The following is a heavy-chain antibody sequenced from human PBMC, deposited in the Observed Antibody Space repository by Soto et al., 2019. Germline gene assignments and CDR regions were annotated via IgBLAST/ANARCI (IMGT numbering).Heavy chain of an antibody. CDR1: GGTFSSYA. D-gene: IGHD2-21*02. CDR2: IIPIFGTA. V-gene: IGHV1-69*01. CDR3: ARGAYCGGDCPEIYYAFDI. Sequence: QVQLVQSGAEVKKPGSSVTVSCKASGGTFSSYAISWVRQAPGQGLEWMGGIIPIFGTANYAQQFQGRVTITADESTSTAYMELSSLRSEDTAVYYCARGAYCGGDCPEIYYAFDIWGQGTMVTVSS. J-gene: IGHJ3*02.